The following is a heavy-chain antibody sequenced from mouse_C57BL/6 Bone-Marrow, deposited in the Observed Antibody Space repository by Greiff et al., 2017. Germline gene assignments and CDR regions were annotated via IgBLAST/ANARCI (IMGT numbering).Heavy chain of an antibody. J-gene: IGHJ4*01. V-gene: IGHV1-26*01. Sequence: VQLQQSGPELVKPGASVKISCKASGYTFTDYYMNWVKQSHGKSLEWIGDINPNNGGTSYNEQFKSKATLTVDKSSSTAYMQLSSLTSEDSAVYYCASMDYWGQGTSVTVSS. CDR2: INPNNGGT. CDR3: ASMDY. CDR1: GYTFTDYY.